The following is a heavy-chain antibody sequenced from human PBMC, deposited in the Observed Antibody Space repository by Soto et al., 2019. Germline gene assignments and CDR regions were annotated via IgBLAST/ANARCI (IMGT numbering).Heavy chain of an antibody. Sequence: PGGSLRLSCAASGFTFSSYAMSWVRQAPGKGLEWVSAISGSGGSTYYADSVKGRFTISRDNSKNTLYQQMDSLRAEDTAVYYCAKGVVPAANSYYYYGMDVWGQGTTVTVSS. CDR1: GFTFSSYA. V-gene: IGHV3-23*01. D-gene: IGHD2-2*01. CDR2: ISGSGGST. CDR3: AKGVVPAANSYYYYGMDV. J-gene: IGHJ6*02.